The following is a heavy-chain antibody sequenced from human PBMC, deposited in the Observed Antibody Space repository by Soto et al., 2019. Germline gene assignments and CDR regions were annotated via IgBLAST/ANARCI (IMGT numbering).Heavy chain of an antibody. J-gene: IGHJ6*02. CDR1: GFTFSSYA. Sequence: RLSCAASGFTFSSYAMSWVRQAPGKGLEWVSDISGSGGNTYYADSVKGRFTISRDNSKNTLYLQMNSLRAEDTAVYYCAKDQVAGDPYYYYGLDVWGQGTTVTVSS. CDR3: AKDQVAGDPYYYYGLDV. CDR2: ISGSGGNT. D-gene: IGHD6-19*01. V-gene: IGHV3-23*01.